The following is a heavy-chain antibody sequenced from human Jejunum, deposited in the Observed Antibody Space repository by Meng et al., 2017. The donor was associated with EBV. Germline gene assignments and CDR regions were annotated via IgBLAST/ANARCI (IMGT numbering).Heavy chain of an antibody. CDR2: INPNSGAT. Sequence: QVQLGQSGAEVKKPGASVKVSCKASGYTFTGYYLHWVRQAPGQGLEWMGWINPNSGATNYAQKFQGWVTMTRDTSISTAYMELSRLTSDDTAVYYCAKDWPLLPWGQGTLVTVSS. J-gene: IGHJ5*02. CDR1: GYTFTGYY. CDR3: AKDWPLLP. V-gene: IGHV1-2*04.